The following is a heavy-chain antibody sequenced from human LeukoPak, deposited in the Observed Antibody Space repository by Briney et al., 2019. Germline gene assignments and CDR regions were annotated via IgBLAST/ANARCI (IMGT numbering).Heavy chain of an antibody. J-gene: IGHJ5*02. Sequence: GGSLRLSCAASGFTVSSNYMSWVRQAPGKGLEWVSVIYSGGSTYYADSVKGRFTISRDNSKNTLYLQMNSLRAEDTAVYYCARDRGYEGDVWFGELSHNWFDPWGQGTLVTVSS. V-gene: IGHV3-53*01. CDR2: IYSGGST. CDR1: GFTVSSNY. D-gene: IGHD3-10*01. CDR3: ARDRGYEGDVWFGELSHNWFDP.